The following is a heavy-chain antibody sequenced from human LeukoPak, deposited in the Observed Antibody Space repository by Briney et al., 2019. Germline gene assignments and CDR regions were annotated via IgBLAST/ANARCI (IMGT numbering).Heavy chain of an antibody. D-gene: IGHD6-13*01. V-gene: IGHV1-18*01. CDR2: ISAYNGNT. J-gene: IGHJ5*02. Sequence: RRASVKVSCKASGYTFTSYGISWVRQAPGQGLEWMGGISAYNGNTNYAQKLQGRVTMTTDTSPSTAYMELRSLRSDDTAVYYCARGSWQTNWFDPWGQGTLVTVSS. CDR3: ARGSWQTNWFDP. CDR1: GYTFTSYG.